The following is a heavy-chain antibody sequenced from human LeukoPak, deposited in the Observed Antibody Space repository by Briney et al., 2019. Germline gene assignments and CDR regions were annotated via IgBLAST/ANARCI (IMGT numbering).Heavy chain of an antibody. V-gene: IGHV3-20*04. J-gene: IGHJ4*02. CDR1: GFTFDDYV. D-gene: IGHD6-19*01. Sequence: GGSLRLSCAASGFTFDDYVMNWVRQAPGKGLEWVSGINWNGGSTGYADSVKGRFTISRDNAKNSLYLQMNSLRAEDTALYYCARGFDNLGSGWYSYWGQGTLVTVSS. CDR3: ARGFDNLGSGWYSY. CDR2: INWNGGST.